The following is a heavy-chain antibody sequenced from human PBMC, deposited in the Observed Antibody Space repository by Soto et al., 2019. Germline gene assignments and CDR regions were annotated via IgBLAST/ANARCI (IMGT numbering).Heavy chain of an antibody. Sequence: QVQLVQSGAEVKKPGASVKVFCKASGYTFTDYAIHWVRQAPGQRLELMGWIAPGNGNTKYSQNFQGRVTITRDTSATTAYMELSSLRSEDTAVYYCAKGSRMWTPDYWGQGTLVPVS. CDR3: AKGSRMWTPDY. CDR2: IAPGNGNT. V-gene: IGHV1-3*01. CDR1: GYTFTDYA. D-gene: IGHD2-21*01. J-gene: IGHJ4*02.